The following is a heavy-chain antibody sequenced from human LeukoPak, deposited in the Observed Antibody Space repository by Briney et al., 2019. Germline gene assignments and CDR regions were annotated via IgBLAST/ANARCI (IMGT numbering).Heavy chain of an antibody. Sequence: SETLSLTCTVSGGSISSYYWSWIRQPPGKGLEWIGYIYYSGSTNYNPSLKRRATISVDTSKNQFSLKLCSVTAADTAVYFCARTTEGGYTYDYFYYYYMDVWGKGTTVTISS. D-gene: IGHD5-18*01. V-gene: IGHV4-59*01. CDR3: ARTTEGGYTYDYFYYYYMDV. CDR2: IYYSGST. J-gene: IGHJ6*03. CDR1: GGSISSYY.